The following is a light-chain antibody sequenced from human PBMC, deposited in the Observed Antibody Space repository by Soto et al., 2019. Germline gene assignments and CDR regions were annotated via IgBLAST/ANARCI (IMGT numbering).Light chain of an antibody. V-gene: IGKV3-11*01. Sequence: DIVMTQSPGTLSLSPGKRATLSCRASQSVSSYLAWYQQKPGQAPRLLIYDASNRATGIPARFSGSGSGTDFTLTISSLEPEDFAVYYCQQRSNWPPLTFGGGTKVDIK. CDR3: QQRSNWPPLT. J-gene: IGKJ4*01. CDR2: DAS. CDR1: QSVSSY.